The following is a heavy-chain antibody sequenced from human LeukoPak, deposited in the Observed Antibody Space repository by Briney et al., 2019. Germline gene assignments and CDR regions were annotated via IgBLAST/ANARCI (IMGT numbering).Heavy chain of an antibody. CDR2: MNPNSGNT. CDR3: ARSPYIVGSEGRNAFDI. V-gene: IGHV1-8*01. CDR1: GYTFTSYD. D-gene: IGHD2-15*01. Sequence: VASVKVSCKASGYTFTSYDINWVRQATEQGLEWMGWMNPNSGNTGYAQKFQGRVTMTRNTSISTAYMELSSLRSEDTAVYYCARSPYIVGSEGRNAFDIWGQGTMVTVSS. J-gene: IGHJ3*02.